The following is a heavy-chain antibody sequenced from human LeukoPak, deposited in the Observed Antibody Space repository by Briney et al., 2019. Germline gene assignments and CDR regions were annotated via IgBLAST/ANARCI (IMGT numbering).Heavy chain of an antibody. CDR3: ARVHIVVVPAAIVYYYYGMDV. CDR2: INHSGST. D-gene: IGHD2-2*01. CDR1: GGSFSGYY. Sequence: SETLSLTCAVYGGSFSGYYWSWIRQPPGKGLEWIGEINHSGSTNYNPSLKSRVTISVDTSKNQFSLKLSSVTAADTAVYYCARVHIVVVPAAIVYYYYGMDVWGQGTTVTVSS. V-gene: IGHV4-34*01. J-gene: IGHJ6*02.